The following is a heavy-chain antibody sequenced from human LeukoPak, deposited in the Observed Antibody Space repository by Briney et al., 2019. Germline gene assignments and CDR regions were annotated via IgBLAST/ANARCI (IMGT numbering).Heavy chain of an antibody. CDR2: IYTSGST. Sequence: PSETLSLTCTVSGGSISSYYWSWIRQPAGKGLEWIGRIYTSGSTNYNPSLKSRVTMSVDTSKNQFSLKLSSVTAADPAVYYCAREIGLYDFWSGYENWFDPWGQGTLVTVSS. V-gene: IGHV4-4*07. CDR3: AREIGLYDFWSGYENWFDP. D-gene: IGHD3-3*01. J-gene: IGHJ5*02. CDR1: GGSISSYY.